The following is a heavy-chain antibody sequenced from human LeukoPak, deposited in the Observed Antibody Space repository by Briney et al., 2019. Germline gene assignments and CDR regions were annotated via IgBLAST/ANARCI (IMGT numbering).Heavy chain of an antibody. Sequence: SVKVSCKASGFTFTSSAMQWVRQARGQRLEWIGWIVVGSGNTNYAQKFQERVTITRDMSTSTAYMELSSLRSEDTAVYYCAANSREYYYYGMDVWGQGTTVTVSS. V-gene: IGHV1-58*02. D-gene: IGHD3-22*01. CDR3: AANSREYYYYGMDV. CDR2: IVVGSGNT. J-gene: IGHJ6*02. CDR1: GFTFTSSA.